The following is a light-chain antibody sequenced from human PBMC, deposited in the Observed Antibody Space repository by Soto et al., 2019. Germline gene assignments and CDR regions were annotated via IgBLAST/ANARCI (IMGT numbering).Light chain of an antibody. J-gene: IGLJ2*01. V-gene: IGLV3-21*04. Sequence: SYELTQPPSVSVAPGATARITCGGSNIGTRSVHWYQQKPGQAPVLVIYYDSARPSGIPERFSGSNSGNTTTLTITRVEAGDEADYYCQVWDSSSNLFGGGTKLTVL. CDR1: NIGTRS. CDR2: YDS. CDR3: QVWDSSSNL.